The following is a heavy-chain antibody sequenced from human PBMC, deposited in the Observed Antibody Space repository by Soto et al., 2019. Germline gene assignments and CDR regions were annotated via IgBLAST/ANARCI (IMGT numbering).Heavy chain of an antibody. V-gene: IGHV4-61*01. D-gene: IGHD1-7*01. CDR3: ERGTPHTGTTRA. CDR1: GGSVSSGSYY. CDR2: IYYSGST. Sequence: QGQLQESGPGLVKPSETLSLTCTVSGGSVSSGSYYWSWIRQPPGKGLEWIGDIYYSGSTNYNPSLNSRVTISVDTSKNQSSPKLSSVTAADTAMYYCERGTPHTGTTRAWGQGTLVTV. J-gene: IGHJ5*02.